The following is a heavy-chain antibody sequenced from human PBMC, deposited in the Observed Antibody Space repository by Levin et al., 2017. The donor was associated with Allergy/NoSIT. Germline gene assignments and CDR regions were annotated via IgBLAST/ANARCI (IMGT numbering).Heavy chain of an antibody. Sequence: PSQTLSLTCTVSGGSISSSSYYWGWIRQPPGKGLEWIGSIYYSGSTYYNPSLKSRVTISVDTSKNQFSLKLSSVTAADTAVYYCASGIAARQYYGMDGWGQGTTVTVSS. CDR1: GGSISSSSYY. V-gene: IGHV4-39*01. J-gene: IGHJ6*02. CDR2: IYYSGST. CDR3: ASGIAARQYYGMDG. D-gene: IGHD6-6*01.